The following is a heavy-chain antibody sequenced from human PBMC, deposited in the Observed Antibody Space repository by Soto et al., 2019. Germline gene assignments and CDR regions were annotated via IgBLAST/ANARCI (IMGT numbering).Heavy chain of an antibody. V-gene: IGHV4-4*07. CDR2: IYTSGGT. CDR1: GGSISSYY. Sequence: PSETLSLTCTVSGGSISSYYWSWIRQPAGKGLEWIGRIYTSGGTNYNPSLKSRVTMSVDTSKNQFSLKLSSGTAADTAVYYCARAYYDILTGYYYYGMDVWGQGTTVTVSS. CDR3: ARAYYDILTGYYYYGMDV. D-gene: IGHD3-9*01. J-gene: IGHJ6*02.